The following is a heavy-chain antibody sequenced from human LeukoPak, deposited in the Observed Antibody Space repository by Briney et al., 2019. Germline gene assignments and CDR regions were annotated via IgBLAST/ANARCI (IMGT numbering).Heavy chain of an antibody. V-gene: IGHV4-59*08. CDR2: IYYSGTT. D-gene: IGHD2-2*01. J-gene: IGHJ4*02. Sequence: SETLSLTCTVSGGSISSYYWNWIRQPPGKGLEWIGSIYYSGTTNYNPSLKSRVTISVDTSKNQFSLKLSSVTAADTAVYYCASTSTFYCSSTSCYYFDYWGQGTLVTVSS. CDR3: ASTSTFYCSSTSCYYFDY. CDR1: GGSISSYY.